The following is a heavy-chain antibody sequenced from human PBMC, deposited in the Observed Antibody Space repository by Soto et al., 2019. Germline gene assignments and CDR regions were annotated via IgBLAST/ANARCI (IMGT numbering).Heavy chain of an antibody. J-gene: IGHJ4*02. CDR2: IYWDDDK. CDR3: AHRRTYGSGSYSFGY. CDR1: GFSLSTSGVG. D-gene: IGHD3-10*01. Sequence: QITLKESGPTLVKPTQTLTLTCTFSGFSLSTSGVGVAWIRQPPGKALEWLALIYWDDDKRYSPSLKSRLTIXXDXSXSQVVLTMPNMDPVDTATYYCAHRRTYGSGSYSFGYWGQGTLVTVSS. V-gene: IGHV2-5*02.